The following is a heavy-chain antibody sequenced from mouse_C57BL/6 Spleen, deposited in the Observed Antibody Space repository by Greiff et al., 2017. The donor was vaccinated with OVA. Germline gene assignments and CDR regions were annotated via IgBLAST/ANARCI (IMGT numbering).Heavy chain of an antibody. V-gene: IGHV1-26*01. J-gene: IGHJ3*01. CDR3: GRPLLRSTGTGVAY. CDR1: GYTFTDYY. Sequence: EVQLQQSGPELVKPGASVKISCKASGYTFTDYYMNWVKQSHGKSLEWIGDINPNNGGTSYNQKFKGKATLTVDKSSSTAYMELRSLTSEDSAVYYCGRPLLRSTGTGVAYWGQGTLVPVSA. D-gene: IGHD4-1*02. CDR2: INPNNGGT.